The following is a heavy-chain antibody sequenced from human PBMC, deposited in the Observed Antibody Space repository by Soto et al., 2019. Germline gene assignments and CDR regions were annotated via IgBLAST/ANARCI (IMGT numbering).Heavy chain of an antibody. CDR2: IYPGDSDT. CDR3: ARLDYGDYATEPHDAFDI. Sequence: EVQLVQSGAEVKKPGESLKISCKGSGYSFTSDWIGWVRQMPGNGLEWMGIIYPGDSDTRYSPSFQCQVTISADKSISTAYLQWSRLQAPATAMYYCARLDYGDYATEPHDAFDIWGQGTMVTFSS. V-gene: IGHV5-51*03. J-gene: IGHJ3*02. CDR1: GYSFTSDW. D-gene: IGHD4-17*01.